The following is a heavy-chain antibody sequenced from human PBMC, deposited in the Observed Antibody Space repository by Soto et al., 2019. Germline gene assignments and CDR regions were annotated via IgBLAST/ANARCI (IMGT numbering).Heavy chain of an antibody. J-gene: IGHJ3*02. CDR3: AKGRPLRYCTRTSCRGAFDI. Sequence: EVQLLESGGGLVQPGGSLRLSCAASGFTFSSYAMSWVRQAPGKGLEWDSAITASGGTTYYADSVKGRFTISRDNSKSTMYLQMNRPRADDTAVYYCAKGRPLRYCTRTSCRGAFDIWGQGTMVTVSS. CDR2: ITASGGTT. V-gene: IGHV3-23*01. D-gene: IGHD2-2*01. CDR1: GFTFSSYA.